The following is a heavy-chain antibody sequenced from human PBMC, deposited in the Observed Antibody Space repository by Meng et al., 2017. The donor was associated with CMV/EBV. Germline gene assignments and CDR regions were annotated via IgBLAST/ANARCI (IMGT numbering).Heavy chain of an antibody. V-gene: IGHV4-34*01. J-gene: IGHJ5*02. CDR3: ARGVGGWFDP. CDR1: GGSFSGYY. D-gene: IGHD1-26*01. Sequence: QVQFHRWGAGLLKPSETLSLTCAVYGGSFSGYYWSWIRQPPGKGLEWIGEINHSGSTNYNPSLKSRVTISVDTSKNQFSLKLSSVTAADTAVYYCARGVGGWFDPWGQGTLVTVSS. CDR2: INHSGST.